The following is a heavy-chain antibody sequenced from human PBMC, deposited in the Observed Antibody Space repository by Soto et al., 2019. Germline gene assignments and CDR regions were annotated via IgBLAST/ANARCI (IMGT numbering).Heavy chain of an antibody. CDR2: ISDRGGST. D-gene: IGHD1-26*01. Sequence: GGSLRLSCAASGFTFSSYAMSWVRHAPGKGLEWVSGISDRGGSTYYADPVKGRFTISRDNSKNTLYLQMNSLRAEDTAVYYCAKVVVGATYYFDYWGQGTLVTVSS. V-gene: IGHV3-23*01. CDR1: GFTFSSYA. CDR3: AKVVVGATYYFDY. J-gene: IGHJ4*02.